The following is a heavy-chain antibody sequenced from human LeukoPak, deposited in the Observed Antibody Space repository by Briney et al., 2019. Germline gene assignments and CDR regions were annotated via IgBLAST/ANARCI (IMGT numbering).Heavy chain of an antibody. CDR3: ARGGRGKSGAFDI. Sequence: GGSLRLSCAASGFTFSSYWMSWVRQAPGKGLEWVANIKQGGSEKYYVDSVKGRFTISRDNAKNSLYLQMNSLRAEDTAVYYCARGGRGKSGAFDIRGQGTMVTVSS. V-gene: IGHV3-7*01. CDR1: GFTFSSYW. D-gene: IGHD3-10*01. J-gene: IGHJ3*02. CDR2: IKQGGSEK.